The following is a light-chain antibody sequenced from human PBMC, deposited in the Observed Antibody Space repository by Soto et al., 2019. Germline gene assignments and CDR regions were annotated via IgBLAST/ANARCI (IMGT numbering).Light chain of an antibody. CDR3: QQYGSSRT. V-gene: IGKV3-20*01. J-gene: IGKJ2*01. CDR2: GAS. CDR1: QSVSSSY. Sequence: EIVLTQSPGSLSLSPGERATLSCRASQSVSSSYLAWYQQKPGQAPRLLIYGASSRATGIPDRFSGSGSGTAFTLTISRLEPEDFAVYYCQQYGSSRTFGQGTKLEIK.